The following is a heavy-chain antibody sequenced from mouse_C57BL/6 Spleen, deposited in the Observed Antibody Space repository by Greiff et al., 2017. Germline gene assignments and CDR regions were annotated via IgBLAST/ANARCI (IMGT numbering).Heavy chain of an antibody. D-gene: IGHD1-1*01. V-gene: IGHV1-82*01. CDR3: ARWTTVVADAMDY. CDR2: IYPGDGDT. CDR1: GYAFSSSW. Sequence: VQLQQSGPELVKPGASVKISCKASGYAFSSSWLNWVKQRPGKGLEWIGRIYPGDGDTNYNGKFKGKATLTADKSSSTAYMQLSSLTSEDSAVYFCARWTTVVADAMDYWGQGTSVTVSS. J-gene: IGHJ4*01.